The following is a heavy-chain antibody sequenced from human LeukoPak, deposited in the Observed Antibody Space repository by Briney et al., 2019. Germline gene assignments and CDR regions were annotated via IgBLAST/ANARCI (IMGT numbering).Heavy chain of an antibody. Sequence: SETLSLTCTVSGGSISSSSYYWGWIRQPPGKGLEWIGSIYYSGSTYYNPSLKSRVTISVDTSKNQFSLKLSSVTAADTAVYYCAGGRYYYDSSGYPPYYFDYWGQGTLVTVSS. V-gene: IGHV4-39*01. J-gene: IGHJ4*02. CDR2: IYYSGST. D-gene: IGHD3-22*01. CDR1: GGSISSSSYY. CDR3: AGGRYYYDSSGYPPYYFDY.